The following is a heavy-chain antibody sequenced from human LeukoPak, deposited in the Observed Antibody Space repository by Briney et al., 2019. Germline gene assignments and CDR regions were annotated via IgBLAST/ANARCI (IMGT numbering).Heavy chain of an antibody. V-gene: IGHV3-23*01. CDR3: AKVLSSGYYPVDY. Sequence: PGGSLRLSCAASGFTFSSYAMSWVRQAPGKGLEWVSAISGSGGNKNYADSVRGRFIISRDNSKNTLYLQMNSLRAEDTAVYYCAKVLSSGYYPVDYWGQGTLVTVSS. CDR1: GFTFSSYA. J-gene: IGHJ4*02. CDR2: ISGSGGNK. D-gene: IGHD3-22*01.